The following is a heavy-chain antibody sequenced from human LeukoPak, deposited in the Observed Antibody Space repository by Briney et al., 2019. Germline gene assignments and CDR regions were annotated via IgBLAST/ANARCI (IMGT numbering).Heavy chain of an antibody. V-gene: IGHV3-73*01. CDR2: IRSKANSYAT. CDR3: TKLGTPGRLFDY. J-gene: IGHJ4*02. CDR1: GLTFSGSA. D-gene: IGHD7-27*01. Sequence: GGSLKLSCAASGLTFSGSALHWVRQASGKGLEWVGLIRSKANSYATAYAASAKGRFTISRDDSKNMAYQQMNSLKTEDTAVYYCTKLGTPGRLFDYWGQGTLVTVSS.